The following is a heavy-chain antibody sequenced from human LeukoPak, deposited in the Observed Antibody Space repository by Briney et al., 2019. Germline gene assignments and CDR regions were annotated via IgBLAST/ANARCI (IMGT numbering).Heavy chain of an antibody. CDR1: GYTFTSYY. J-gene: IGHJ1*01. CDR2: INPSGGST. CDR3: ARADDSSGYYNKYFQH. D-gene: IGHD3-22*01. Sequence: GASVKVSCKASGYTFTSYYMHWVRQAPGQGLEWMGIINPSGGSTSYAQKFQGRVTMTRDMSTSTVYMELSSLRSEDTAVYYCARADDSSGYYNKYFQHWGQGTLVTVSS. V-gene: IGHV1-46*01.